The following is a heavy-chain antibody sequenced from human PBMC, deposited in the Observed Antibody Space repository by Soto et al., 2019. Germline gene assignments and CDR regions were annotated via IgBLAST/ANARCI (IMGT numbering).Heavy chain of an antibody. CDR2: IYYSGST. D-gene: IGHD3-3*01. J-gene: IGHJ4*02. CDR1: GGSISSGGYY. V-gene: IGHV4-31*03. CDR3: ARGVLRFLEWLPGFDY. Sequence: SETLSLPCTVSGGSISSGGYYWSWIRQHPGKGPEWIGYIYYSGSTYYNPSLKSRVTISVDTSKNQFSLKLSSVTAADTAVYYCARGVLRFLEWLPGFDYWGQGTLVTVSS.